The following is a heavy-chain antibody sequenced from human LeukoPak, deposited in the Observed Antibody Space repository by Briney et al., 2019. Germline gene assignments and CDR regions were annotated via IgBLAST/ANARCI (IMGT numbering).Heavy chain of an antibody. J-gene: IGHJ4*02. CDR1: GGSISSYY. Sequence: SETLSLTCTVSGGSISSYYWSWVRQPPGKGLEWIGYIYYTGSTNYNPSLKSRVTISVDTSKNQFSLKLSSVTATDTAVYYCARGSGWYFYWGQGTLVTVSS. CDR2: IYYTGST. V-gene: IGHV4-59*01. CDR3: ARGSGWYFY. D-gene: IGHD6-19*01.